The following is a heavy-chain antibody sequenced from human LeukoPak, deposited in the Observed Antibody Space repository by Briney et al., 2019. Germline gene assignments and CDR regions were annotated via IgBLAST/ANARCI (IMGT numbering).Heavy chain of an antibody. J-gene: IGHJ2*01. V-gene: IGHV4-31*03. CDR1: GGSISSGGYY. D-gene: IGHD3-22*01. CDR2: IYYSGST. CDR3: ARTLYYYDSSGYYRRWYFDL. Sequence: SETLSLTCTVSGGSISSGGYYWSWIRQHPGKGLEWIGYIYYSGSTYYNPSLKSRVTISVDTSKNQFSLKLSSVTAADTAVYYCARTLYYYDSSGYYRRWYFDLWGRDTLITVSS.